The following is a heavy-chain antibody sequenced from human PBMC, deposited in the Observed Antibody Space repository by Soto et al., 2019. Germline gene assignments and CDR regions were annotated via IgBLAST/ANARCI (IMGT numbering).Heavy chain of an antibody. Sequence: KAGGSLRLSCAASGFTFSSYSMNWVRQAPGKGLEWVSSISSSSYIYYADSVKGRFTISRDNAKNSLYLQMNSLRAEDTAVYYCARDPTIVATIDPDWFDPWGQGTLVTVSS. V-gene: IGHV3-21*01. D-gene: IGHD5-12*01. CDR3: ARDPTIVATIDPDWFDP. J-gene: IGHJ5*02. CDR2: ISSSSYI. CDR1: GFTFSSYS.